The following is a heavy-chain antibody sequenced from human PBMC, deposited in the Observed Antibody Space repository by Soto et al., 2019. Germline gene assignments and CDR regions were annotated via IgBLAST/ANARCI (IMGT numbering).Heavy chain of an antibody. CDR3: AGGFYDFWSGYYTF. CDR1: GFTFSDHY. V-gene: IGHV3-72*01. J-gene: IGHJ4*02. Sequence: GGSLRLSCAASGFTFSDHYMDWVRQAPGKGLEWVGRTRSKANSYTTEYAASVKGRFTISRDDSKNSLYLQMNSLKTEDTAVYYCAGGFYDFWSGYYTFWGQGTLVTVSS. CDR2: TRSKANSYTT. D-gene: IGHD3-3*01.